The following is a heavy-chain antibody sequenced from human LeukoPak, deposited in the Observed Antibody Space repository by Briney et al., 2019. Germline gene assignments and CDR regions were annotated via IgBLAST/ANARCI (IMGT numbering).Heavy chain of an antibody. CDR2: INPNINGT. J-gene: IGHJ4*02. CDR3: AREKGLDY. V-gene: IGHV1-2*02. Sequence: GASVKVSCKASGYTFTGYYIHWVRQAPGQGLEWMGWINPNINGTNYAQKFQGRVTMTGDMSTSTVYMELSSLRSEDTAVYYCAREKGLDYWGQGTLVTVSS. CDR1: GYTFTGYY.